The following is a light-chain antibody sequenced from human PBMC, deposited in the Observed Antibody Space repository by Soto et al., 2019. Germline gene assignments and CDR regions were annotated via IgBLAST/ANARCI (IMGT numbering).Light chain of an antibody. CDR2: GAS. V-gene: IGKV1-39*01. CDR1: QSIRKY. CDR3: QQSYTSPPT. Sequence: DIPMSQSPSSLSASVGDTVTVTCRASQSIRKYLDWYQQKPGKAPDLLISGASGLQSGVPSRFSGSGSGSDFTLTISSLQPEDFATYYCQQSYTSPPTFGQGTKLEIK. J-gene: IGKJ2*01.